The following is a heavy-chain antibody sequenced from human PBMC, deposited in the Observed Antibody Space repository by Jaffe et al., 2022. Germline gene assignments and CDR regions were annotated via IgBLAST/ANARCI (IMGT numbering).Heavy chain of an antibody. CDR1: GYTFTGYY. CDR2: INPNSGGT. V-gene: IGHV1-2*02. J-gene: IGHJ3*02. D-gene: IGHD5-12*01. Sequence: QVQLVQSGAEVKKPGASVKVSCKASGYTFTGYYMHWVRQAPGQGLEWMGWINPNSGGTNYAQKFQGRVTMTRDTSISTAYMELSRLRSDDTAVYYCARDRGLIVATIPDAFDIWGQGTMVTVSS. CDR3: ARDRGLIVATIPDAFDI.